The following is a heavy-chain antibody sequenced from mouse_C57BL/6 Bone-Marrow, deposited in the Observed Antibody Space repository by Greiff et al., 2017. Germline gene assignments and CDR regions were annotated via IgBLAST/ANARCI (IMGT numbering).Heavy chain of an antibody. V-gene: IGHV1-39*01. CDR3: ARGGYGSRNWYFDV. Sequence: EVQLQQSGPELVKPGASVKISCKASGYSFTDYNMNWVKQSNGTSLEWIGVINPNYGTTSYNQKFKGKATLTVDQSSSTAYMQLNSLTSEDSAVYYCARGGYGSRNWYFDVWGTGTTVTVSS. J-gene: IGHJ1*03. CDR2: INPNYGTT. D-gene: IGHD1-1*01. CDR1: GYSFTDYN.